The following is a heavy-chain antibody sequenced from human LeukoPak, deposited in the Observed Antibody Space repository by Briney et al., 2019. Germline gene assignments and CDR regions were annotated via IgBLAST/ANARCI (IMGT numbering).Heavy chain of an antibody. V-gene: IGHV1-69*04. J-gene: IGHJ6*02. CDR1: GGTFSSYA. CDR3: AREVIVVVVAATALNYYYYYGMDV. CDR2: IIPILGIA. D-gene: IGHD2-15*01. Sequence: SVKVSCKASGGTFSSYAISWVRQAPGQGLEWMGRIIPILGIANYAQKFQGRVTITADKSTSTAYMELSSLRSEDTAVYYCAREVIVVVVAATALNYYYYYGMDVWGQGTTVTVSS.